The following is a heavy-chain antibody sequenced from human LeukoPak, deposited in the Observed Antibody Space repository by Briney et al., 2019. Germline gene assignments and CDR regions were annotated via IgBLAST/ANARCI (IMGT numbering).Heavy chain of an antibody. CDR2: IYTTGIT. J-gene: IGHJ5*02. CDR3: ARDSLGNWFDP. Sequence: SETLSLTCTVSGGSMKSGSYYWSWIRQPAGKGLEWIGRIYTTGITIYNPSLKSRVTMSVDTSKNQFSLKLSSVTAADTAVYYCARDSLGNWFDPWGQGTLVTVSS. CDR1: GGSMKSGSYY. V-gene: IGHV4-61*02. D-gene: IGHD2-15*01.